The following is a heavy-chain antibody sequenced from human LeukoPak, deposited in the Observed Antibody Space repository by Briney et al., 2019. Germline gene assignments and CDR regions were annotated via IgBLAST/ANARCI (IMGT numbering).Heavy chain of an antibody. D-gene: IGHD6-19*01. Sequence: PGRSLRLSCAASGFTFSSYGMHWVRQAPGKGLEWVAVISYDGSNKYYADSVKGRFTISRDNSKNTLYLQMNSLRAEDTAVYYCAKEHSSGWSAFDYWGQGTLVTVSS. CDR3: AKEHSSGWSAFDY. V-gene: IGHV3-30*18. J-gene: IGHJ4*02. CDR2: ISYDGSNK. CDR1: GFTFSSYG.